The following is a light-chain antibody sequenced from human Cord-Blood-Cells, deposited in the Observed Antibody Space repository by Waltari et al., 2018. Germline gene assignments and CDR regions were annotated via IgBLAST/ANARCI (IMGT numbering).Light chain of an antibody. J-gene: IGLJ3*02. CDR1: SSDVGGYNY. Sequence: QSALTQSASVSGSPGQSITISCTGTSSDVGGYNYVSWYQQHPGKAPKLMIYDVSKRPAGVSNRFSGSKSGNTASLTISGLQAEDEADYYCSSYTSSSTLVFGGGTKLTVL. CDR3: SSYTSSSTLV. CDR2: DVS. V-gene: IGLV2-14*01.